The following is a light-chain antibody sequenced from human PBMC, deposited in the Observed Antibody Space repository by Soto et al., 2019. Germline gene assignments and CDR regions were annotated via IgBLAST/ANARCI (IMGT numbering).Light chain of an antibody. CDR1: SFNIGNNY. CDR3: GTWDSSMSAAGWV. Sequence: QSVLTQPPSVSAAPGQKVTISCSGSSFNIGNNYVSWFQQLPGAAPKLLIYHNDKRPSGIPDRFSGSKSGTSATLGITGLQTGDEADYYCGTWDSSMSAAGWVFGGETKLTVL. J-gene: IGLJ3*02. CDR2: HND. V-gene: IGLV1-51*01.